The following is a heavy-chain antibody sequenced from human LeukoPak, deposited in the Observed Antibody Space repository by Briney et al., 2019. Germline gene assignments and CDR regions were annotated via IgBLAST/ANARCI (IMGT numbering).Heavy chain of an antibody. CDR2: ISSSGTT. CDR3: AREWSF. J-gene: IGHJ3*01. V-gene: IGHV4-61*02. Sequence: PSETLSLTCTVSGGSINSDNYYWNWIRQPAGKGLEWLGRISSSGTTNYNPSLNSRVTISLDTSKNQFSLMLNSVTAADTVVYYCAREWSFWGQGTKVTVSS. D-gene: IGHD3-10*01. CDR1: GGSINSDNYY.